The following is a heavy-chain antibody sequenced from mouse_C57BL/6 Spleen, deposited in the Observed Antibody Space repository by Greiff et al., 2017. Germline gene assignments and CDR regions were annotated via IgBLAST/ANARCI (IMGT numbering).Heavy chain of an antibody. CDR1: GYSITSGYY. CDR3: ARGDLLSDFDY. Sequence: EVKLQESGPGLVKPSQSLSLTCSVTGYSITSGYYWNWIRQFPGNKLEWMGYISYDGSNNYNPSLKNRISITRDTSKNQFFLKLNSVTTEDTATYYCARGDLLSDFDYWGQGTTLTVSS. D-gene: IGHD2-10*01. V-gene: IGHV3-6*01. J-gene: IGHJ2*01. CDR2: ISYDGSN.